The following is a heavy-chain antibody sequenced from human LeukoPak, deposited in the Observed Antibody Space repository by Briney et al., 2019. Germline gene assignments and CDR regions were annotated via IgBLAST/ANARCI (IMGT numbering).Heavy chain of an antibody. Sequence: SETLSLTCTVSGGSIPTKNFYWGWIRQPPGKGLEWIGSVFYSGRTYYNPSLKSRVTISVDTSKNQFSLKLSSVTAADTAVYYCARDLISAPPYTYYYYGMDVWGQGTTVTVSS. CDR2: VFYSGRT. J-gene: IGHJ6*02. D-gene: IGHD3-16*01. CDR1: GGSIPTKNFY. CDR3: ARDLISAPPYTYYYYGMDV. V-gene: IGHV4-39*07.